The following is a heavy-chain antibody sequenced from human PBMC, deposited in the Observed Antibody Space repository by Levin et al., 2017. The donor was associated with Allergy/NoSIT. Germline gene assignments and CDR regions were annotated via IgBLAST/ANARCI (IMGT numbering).Heavy chain of an antibody. CDR2: INHSGST. J-gene: IGHJ3*02. Sequence: SETLSLTCAVYGGSFSGYYWSWIRQPPGKGLEWIGEINHSGSTNYNPSLKSRVTISVDTSKNQFSLKLSSVTAADTAVYYCARGQWQSGTWWLVRDHDAFDIWGQGTMVTVSS. V-gene: IGHV4-34*01. CDR1: GGSFSGYY. D-gene: IGHD6-19*01. CDR3: ARGQWQSGTWWLVRDHDAFDI.